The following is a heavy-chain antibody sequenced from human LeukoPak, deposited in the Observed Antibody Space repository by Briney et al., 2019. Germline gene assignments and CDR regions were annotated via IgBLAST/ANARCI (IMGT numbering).Heavy chain of an antibody. Sequence: SETLSLTCSVSGGSITKNGYYWGWIRQSPETGLEWIGSMHYSGSTYYNPSLNSRVTISVDTSKNQFSLKLTSVAAADTAVYYCARDIGYGSGSFGSDYWGQGTLVTVSS. J-gene: IGHJ4*02. CDR3: ARDIGYGSGSFGSDY. D-gene: IGHD3-10*01. CDR2: MHYSGST. V-gene: IGHV4-39*07. CDR1: GGSITKNGYY.